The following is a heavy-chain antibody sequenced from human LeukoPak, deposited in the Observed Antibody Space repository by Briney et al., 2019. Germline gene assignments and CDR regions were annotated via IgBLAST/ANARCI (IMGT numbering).Heavy chain of an antibody. V-gene: IGHV1-8*01. CDR2: MNPNSGNT. D-gene: IGHD2-2*02. Sequence: ASVKVSCKASGYTFTSYDINWVRQATGQGLEWMGWMNPNSGNTGYAQKFQGRVTMTRNTSISTAYMELSSLRSEDTAVYYCARTIGEYQLLYVNYYYYYMDVWGKGTTVTVSS. CDR1: GYTFTSYD. CDR3: ARTIGEYQLLYVNYYYYYMDV. J-gene: IGHJ6*03.